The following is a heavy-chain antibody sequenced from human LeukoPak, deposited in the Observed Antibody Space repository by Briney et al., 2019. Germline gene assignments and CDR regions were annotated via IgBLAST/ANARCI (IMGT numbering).Heavy chain of an antibody. V-gene: IGHV1-24*01. CDR2: FDPEDGET. D-gene: IGHD6-13*01. Sequence: APVKVPCKVSGYTLTELSMHWVRQAPGKGLEWMGGFDPEDGETIYAQKFQGRVTMTEDTSTDTAYMELSSLRSEDTAVYYCATDRIAAAGTDYWGQGTLVTVSS. CDR1: GYTLTELS. CDR3: ATDRIAAAGTDY. J-gene: IGHJ4*02.